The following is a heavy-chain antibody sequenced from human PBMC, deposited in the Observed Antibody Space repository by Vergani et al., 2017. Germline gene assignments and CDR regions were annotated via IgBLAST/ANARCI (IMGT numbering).Heavy chain of an antibody. CDR3: ARAGGSSNAPDY. CDR2: ISYDGSNK. V-gene: IGHV3-30-3*01. D-gene: IGHD6-13*01. CDR1: GFTFSSYA. J-gene: IGHJ4*02. Sequence: QVQLVESGGGLVQPGRSLRLSCAASGFTFSSYAMHWVRQAPGKGLEWMAVISYDGSNKYYADSVKGRFTISRDNSKNTLYLQMNSLRAEDTAVYYCARAGGSSNAPDYWGQGTLVTVSS.